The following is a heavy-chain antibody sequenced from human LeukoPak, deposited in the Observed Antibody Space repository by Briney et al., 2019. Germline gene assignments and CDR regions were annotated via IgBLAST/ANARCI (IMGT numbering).Heavy chain of an antibody. Sequence: GESLKISCKGSGYSFPTYWIGRVRQMPGKGLEWMGIIYPGDSDTRYSPSFQGQVTISADKSISTAYLQWSSLKASDTAMYYCARYGKMGATRSYFDYWGQGTPVTVSS. V-gene: IGHV5-51*01. CDR1: GYSFPTYW. CDR3: ARYGKMGATRSYFDY. CDR2: IYPGDSDT. J-gene: IGHJ4*02. D-gene: IGHD1-26*01.